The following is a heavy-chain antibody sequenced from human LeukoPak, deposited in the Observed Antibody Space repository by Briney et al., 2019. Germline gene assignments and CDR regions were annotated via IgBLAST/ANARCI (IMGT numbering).Heavy chain of an antibody. J-gene: IGHJ6*03. D-gene: IGHD2-21*02. CDR1: GGSFSGYY. CDR3: ARRARAYCGGDCYSYYYYYMDV. CDR2: INHSGST. Sequence: SETLSLTCAVYGGSFSGYYWSWIRQPPGKGLEWIGEINHSGSTNYNPSLKSRVTISLDTSKNQFSLKLSSVTAADTAVYYCARRARAYCGGDCYSYYYYYMDVWGKGTTVTISS. V-gene: IGHV4-34*01.